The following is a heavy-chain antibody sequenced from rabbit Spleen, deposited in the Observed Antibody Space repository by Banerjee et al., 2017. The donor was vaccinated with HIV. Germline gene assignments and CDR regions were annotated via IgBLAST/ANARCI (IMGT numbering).Heavy chain of an antibody. CDR3: VRDKASISGDYGPYYVNL. Sequence: QEQLVESGGGLVQPGGSLKLSCKASGFDFSSYGVSWVRQAPGKGLEWIGYIDPLFGNTYYASGVNGRFTISSHNAQNTLYLQLNSLTAADTATYFCVRDKASISGDYGPYYVNLWGPGTRVTVS. D-gene: IGHD1-1*01. V-gene: IGHV1S47*01. J-gene: IGHJ4*01. CDR2: IDPLFGNT. CDR1: GFDFSSYG.